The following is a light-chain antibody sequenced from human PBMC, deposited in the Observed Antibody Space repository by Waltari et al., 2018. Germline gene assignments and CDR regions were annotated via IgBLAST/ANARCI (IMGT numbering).Light chain of an antibody. Sequence: WYQQHPGRAPKVVIYDVTKRPSGISDRFSGSKSDSAASLTISGLQPEDEADYYCSSRTTSITWVFGGGAKLTVL. J-gene: IGLJ3*02. CDR3: SSRTTSITWV. CDR2: DVT. V-gene: IGLV2-14*03.